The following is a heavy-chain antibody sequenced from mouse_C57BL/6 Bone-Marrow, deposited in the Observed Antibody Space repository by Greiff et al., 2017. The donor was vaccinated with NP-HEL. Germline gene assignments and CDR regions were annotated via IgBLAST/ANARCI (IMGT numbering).Heavy chain of an antibody. J-gene: IGHJ2*01. Sequence: QVQLQQPGTELVQPGASVKLSCKASGYTFTSYWMHWLKQRPGHGLEWIGNINPNNGGTNDNEKFKTKATLTVDKSSSTAYMQLSSLTSEDSAVYYCARDSGYAFDYWGQGTTLTVSS. CDR2: INPNNGGT. CDR1: GYTFTSYW. D-gene: IGHD3-2*02. V-gene: IGHV1-53*01. CDR3: ARDSGYAFDY.